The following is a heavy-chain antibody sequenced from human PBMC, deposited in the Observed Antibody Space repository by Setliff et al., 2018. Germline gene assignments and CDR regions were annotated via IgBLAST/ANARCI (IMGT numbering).Heavy chain of an antibody. Sequence: SETLSLTCAVSGGSISSGDYYWSWIRQPPGKGLEWIGYIYYSGSTNYNPSLKSRVTISVDTSKNQFSLKLSSVTAADTAVYYCARDLRNRGGHYFDYWGQGTLVTVSS. CDR1: GGSISSGDYY. D-gene: IGHD3-16*01. CDR3: ARDLRNRGGHYFDY. CDR2: IYYSGST. V-gene: IGHV4-61*08. J-gene: IGHJ4*02.